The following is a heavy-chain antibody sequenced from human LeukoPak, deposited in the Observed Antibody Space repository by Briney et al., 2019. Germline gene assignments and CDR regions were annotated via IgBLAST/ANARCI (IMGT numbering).Heavy chain of an antibody. J-gene: IGHJ4*02. D-gene: IGHD3-10*01. V-gene: IGHV3-30-3*01. CDR2: ISYDGSNK. CDR3: ARSGHYGYFDY. CDR1: GFTFSSYA. Sequence: PGGSLRLSCAASGFTFSSYAMHWVRQAPGKGLEWVAVISYDGSNKYYADSVKGRFTISRDNSKNTLYLQMNSLRAEDTAVYYCARSGHYGYFDYWGQGTLVTVSS.